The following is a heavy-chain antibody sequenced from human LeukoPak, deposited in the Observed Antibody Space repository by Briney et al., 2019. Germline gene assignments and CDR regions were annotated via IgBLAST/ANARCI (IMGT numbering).Heavy chain of an antibody. D-gene: IGHD1-26*01. V-gene: IGHV3-21*01. CDR2: ISTSSSYI. Sequence: PGGSLRLSCAASGFTFSSYSMNWVRQAPGKGLEWVSSISTSSSYIYYADSVKGRFTISRDNARNSLYLQMNSLRAEDTAVYYCARDLYVGATKVFDYWGQGTLVTVSS. J-gene: IGHJ4*02. CDR1: GFTFSSYS. CDR3: ARDLYVGATKVFDY.